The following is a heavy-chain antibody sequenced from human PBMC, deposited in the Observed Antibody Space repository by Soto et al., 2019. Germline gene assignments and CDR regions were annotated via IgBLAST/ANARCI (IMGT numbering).Heavy chain of an antibody. CDR2: MNPNSGNT. J-gene: IGHJ3*02. Sequence: QVQLMQSGAEVKKPGASVKVSCKASRYPFTSYDIHWVRQATGQGLEWMGWMNPNSGNTAFAQKFQDRVTMTRNTSTRIAYMALSSLRSEDPAVYYCARETYNSGESAFDIWGQGTMVTVSS. CDR1: RYPFTSYD. D-gene: IGHD3-22*01. V-gene: IGHV1-8*01. CDR3: ARETYNSGESAFDI.